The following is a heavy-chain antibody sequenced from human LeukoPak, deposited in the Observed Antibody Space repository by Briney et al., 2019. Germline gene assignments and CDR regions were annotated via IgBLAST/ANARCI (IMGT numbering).Heavy chain of an antibody. CDR3: ARDNSWHCSSTSCYYYYGMDV. Sequence: GGSLRLSCAASGFTFSSYSMNWVRQAPGKGLEWVPSISSSSSYIYYADSVKGRFTISRDNAKNSLYLQMNSLRAEDTAVYYCARDNSWHCSSTSCYYYYGMDVWGKGTTVTVSS. V-gene: IGHV3-21*01. CDR1: GFTFSSYS. CDR2: ISSSSSYI. D-gene: IGHD2-2*01. J-gene: IGHJ6*04.